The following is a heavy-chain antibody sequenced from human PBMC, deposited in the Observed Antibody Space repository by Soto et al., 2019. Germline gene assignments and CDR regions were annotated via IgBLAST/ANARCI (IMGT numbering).Heavy chain of an antibody. CDR3: AKDAVGYSGYDWPFDY. CDR2: ISWNSGSI. V-gene: IGHV3-9*01. J-gene: IGHJ4*02. CDR1: GFTVDDYA. Sequence: EVQLVESGGGLVQPGRSLRLSCAASGFTVDDYAMHWVRQAPGKGLEWVSGISWNSGSIGDADSVKGRFTISRDNAKTSLYLQMNSLRAEDTALYYCAKDAVGYSGYDWPFDYWGQGTLVTVSS. D-gene: IGHD5-12*01.